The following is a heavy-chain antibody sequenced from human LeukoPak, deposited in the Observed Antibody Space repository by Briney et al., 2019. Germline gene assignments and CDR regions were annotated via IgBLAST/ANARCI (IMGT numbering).Heavy chain of an antibody. D-gene: IGHD3-9*01. CDR2: ISGSGGST. Sequence: GGSLRLSCAASGFTFSSYAMSWVRQAPGKGLEWVSAISGSGGSTYYADSVKGRFTISRDNSKNTLYLQMNSLRAEDTAVYYCAKDNSWYNDILTGYYNWGQGTLVTVSS. V-gene: IGHV3-23*01. J-gene: IGHJ4*02. CDR3: AKDNSWYNDILTGYYN. CDR1: GFTFSSYA.